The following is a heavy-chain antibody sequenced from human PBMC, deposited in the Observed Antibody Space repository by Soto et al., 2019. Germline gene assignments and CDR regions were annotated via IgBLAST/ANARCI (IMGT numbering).Heavy chain of an antibody. Sequence: SETLSLTCTFSCGSISRSGYFWSWIRQHPGKGLEWIGYIYDSGSTYYNPSLKSRVSLSVDTSKNQFSLNLTSVTAADTAMYYCARSSRSYFDYWGQGTLVTVSS. CDR1: CGSISRSGYF. J-gene: IGHJ4*02. V-gene: IGHV4-31*03. CDR3: ARSSRSYFDY. CDR2: IYDSGST.